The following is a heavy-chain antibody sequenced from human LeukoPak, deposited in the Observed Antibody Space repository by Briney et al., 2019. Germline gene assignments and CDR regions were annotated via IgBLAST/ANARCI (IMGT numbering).Heavy chain of an antibody. CDR1: GFTFRDYSDYW. V-gene: IGHV3-7*01. CDR3: ARVGRYSYAHNS. CDR2: IKQDGSEK. J-gene: IGHJ4*02. D-gene: IGHD5-18*01. Sequence: PGGSLRLSCAASGFTFRDYSDYWMSWVRQAPGKGLEWVANIKQDGSEKYYVDSVKGRFTISRDNAKTSLFLQMNSLRAEDTAVYYCARVGRYSYAHNSWGQGTLVTVSS.